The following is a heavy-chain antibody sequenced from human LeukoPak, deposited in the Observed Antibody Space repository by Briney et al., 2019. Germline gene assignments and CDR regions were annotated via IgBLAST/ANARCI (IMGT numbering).Heavy chain of an antibody. Sequence: GESLKISCEVSGYMFTSYWIGWVRQMPGRGLEWMGIIYPRDSDTRYSPSFQGQVTISADKSISTAYLQWSSLKASDTAMYYCARLGGEWLSQKYYFDYWGQGTLVTVSS. V-gene: IGHV5-51*01. D-gene: IGHD3-3*01. J-gene: IGHJ4*02. CDR3: ARLGGEWLSQKYYFDY. CDR1: GYMFTSYW. CDR2: IYPRDSDT.